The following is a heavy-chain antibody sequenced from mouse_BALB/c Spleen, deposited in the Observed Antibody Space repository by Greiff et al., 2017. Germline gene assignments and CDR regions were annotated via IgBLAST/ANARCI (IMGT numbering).Heavy chain of an antibody. CDR2: IRNKANGYTT. CDR3: ARDGEYGYDDGGYAMDY. Sequence: EVQVVESGGGLVQPGGSLRLSCATSGFTFTDYYMSWVRQPPGKALEWLGFIRNKANGYTTEYSASVKGLFTITRDNSQSILYLQMNPLRAADSATYYCARDGEYGYDDGGYAMDYWGQGTSVTVSS. V-gene: IGHV7-3*02. CDR1: GFTFTDYY. D-gene: IGHD2-2*01. J-gene: IGHJ4*01.